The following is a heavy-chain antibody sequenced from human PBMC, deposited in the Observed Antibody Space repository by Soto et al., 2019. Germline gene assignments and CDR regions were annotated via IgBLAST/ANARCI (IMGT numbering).Heavy chain of an antibody. CDR1: GGTFSSYA. CDR2: SIPIFGTA. V-gene: IGHV1-69*01. CDR3: ASSGSYHHPLG. J-gene: IGHJ4*02. Sequence: QVQLVQSGAEVKKPGSSVKVSCKASGGTFSSYAISWVRQAPGQGLEWMGGSIPIFGTANYAQQFQGRGTITADESTSTGYMELSSLRSEDTAVYYCASSGSYHHPLGWGQGTLVTVSS. D-gene: IGHD1-26*01.